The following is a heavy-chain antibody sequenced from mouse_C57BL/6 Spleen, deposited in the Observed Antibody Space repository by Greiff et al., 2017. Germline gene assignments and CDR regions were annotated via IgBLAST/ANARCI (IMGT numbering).Heavy chain of an antibody. CDR1: GFNIKDYY. CDR2: IDPEDGET. V-gene: IGHV14-2*01. CDR3: ASNYAKAWFAY. J-gene: IGHJ3*01. Sequence: VQLKQSGAELVKPGASVKLSCTASGFNIKDYYMHWVKQRTEQGLEWIGRIDPEDGETKYGPKFPGKATITADTSSNTAYLQLSSLTSEDTAVYYCASNYAKAWFAYWGQGTLVTVSA. D-gene: IGHD2-4*01.